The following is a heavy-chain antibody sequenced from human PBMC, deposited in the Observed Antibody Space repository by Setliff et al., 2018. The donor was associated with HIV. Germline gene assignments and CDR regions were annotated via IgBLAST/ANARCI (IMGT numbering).Heavy chain of an antibody. D-gene: IGHD4-17*01. J-gene: IGHJ4*02. Sequence: NPSETLSLTCTVSGGSISNRYWSWIRQPPGKELEWVGSVSYSGNTDQNPSLKSRVTISQDTSNNQFSLKLSSVTAADTAVYYCASLTDYGGDSGSHWGQGTLVTVSS. CDR3: ASLTDYGGDSGSH. CDR1: GGSISNRY. CDR2: VSYSGNT. V-gene: IGHV4-59*11.